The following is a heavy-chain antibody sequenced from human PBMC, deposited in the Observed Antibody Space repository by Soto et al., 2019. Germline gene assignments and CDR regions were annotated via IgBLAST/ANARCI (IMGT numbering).Heavy chain of an antibody. J-gene: IGHJ6*03. CDR3: AREVATIFYYDYYYYYMDV. CDR1: GGSISSYY. V-gene: IGHV4-59*01. D-gene: IGHD5-12*01. Sequence: SETLSLTCTVSGGSISSYYLSWIRQPPGKGLEWIGYIYYSGSTNYNPSLKSRVTISVDTSKNQFSLKLSSVTAADTAVYYCAREVATIFYYDYYYYYMDVWGKGTTVTVSS. CDR2: IYYSGST.